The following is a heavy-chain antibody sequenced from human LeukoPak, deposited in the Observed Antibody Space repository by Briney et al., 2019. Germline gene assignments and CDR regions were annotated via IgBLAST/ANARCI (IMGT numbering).Heavy chain of an antibody. CDR3: ASSGSGYAFFDY. D-gene: IGHD3-10*01. V-gene: IGHV3-11*04. CDR2: ITSSSSTI. J-gene: IGHJ4*02. Sequence: GGALRLSCAASGFTFSDYYMSWIRQAPGKGLEWVSYITSSSSTIYYADSVKGRFTISRDNAKNSLYLQMNSLRAEDTAVYYCASSGSGYAFFDYWGQGTLVTVSS. CDR1: GFTFSDYY.